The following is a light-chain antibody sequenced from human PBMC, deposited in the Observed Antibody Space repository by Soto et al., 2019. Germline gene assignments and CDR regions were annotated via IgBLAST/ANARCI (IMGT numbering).Light chain of an antibody. CDR3: QQAYGAPPT. CDR2: AAS. Sequence: DIQMTQSPSSLSASVGDRVTITCRASQGIRNELGWYQQKPGKAPKRLIYAASSLQSGVPSRFSGSGSGTDFTLTISSLQREDFATYYCQQAYGAPPTFGQGTKVDIK. J-gene: IGKJ1*01. CDR1: QGIRNE. V-gene: IGKV1-17*01.